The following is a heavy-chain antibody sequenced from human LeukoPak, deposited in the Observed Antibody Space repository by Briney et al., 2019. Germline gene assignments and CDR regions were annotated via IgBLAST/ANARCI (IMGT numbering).Heavy chain of an antibody. CDR3: ATDYDVLTGYYSDVGY. CDR2: IYNSGSI. CDR1: GFIVSDKY. J-gene: IGHJ4*02. D-gene: IGHD3-9*01. V-gene: IGHV3-66*01. Sequence: GGSLRLSCAASGFIVSDKYMSWVRQAPGKGLEWVSIIYNSGSIYYADSVKGRFTTSRDSSKNMVYLQMNSLRAEDTAVYYCATDYDVLTGYYSDVGYWGQGILVTVSS.